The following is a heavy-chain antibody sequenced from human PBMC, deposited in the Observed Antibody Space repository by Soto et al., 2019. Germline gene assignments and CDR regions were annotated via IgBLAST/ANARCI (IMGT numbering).Heavy chain of an antibody. CDR1: GGSFSGYY. CDR2: IYHGGST. D-gene: IGHD2-21*02. J-gene: IGHJ4*02. CDR3: ARDMGYCGGDCYRRGFDY. Sequence: PSETLSLTCAVYGGSFSGYYWSWIRQPPGKGLEWIGEIYHGGSTNYNPSLKSRVTISVDKSKNQFSLKLSSVTAADTAVYYCARDMGYCGGDCYRRGFDYWGQGTLVTVSS. V-gene: IGHV4-34*01.